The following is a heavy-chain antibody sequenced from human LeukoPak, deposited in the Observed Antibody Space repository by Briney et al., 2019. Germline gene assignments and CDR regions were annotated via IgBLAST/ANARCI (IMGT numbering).Heavy chain of an antibody. V-gene: IGHV4-4*07. Sequence: SGTLSLTCTVSGGSISSYYWSWIRQPAGKGLEWIGRIYSSGSTNYNPSLRSRVTMSVDTSKNQFSLKLNSVTAADTAVYYCARDWGSGSYYYGMDVWGQGTTVTVSS. D-gene: IGHD3-10*01. J-gene: IGHJ6*02. CDR1: GGSISSYY. CDR3: ARDWGSGSYYYGMDV. CDR2: IYSSGST.